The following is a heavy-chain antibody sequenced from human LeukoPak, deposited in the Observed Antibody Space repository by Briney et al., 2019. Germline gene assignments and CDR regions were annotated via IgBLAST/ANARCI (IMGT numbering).Heavy chain of an antibody. D-gene: IGHD1-26*01. V-gene: IGHV4-34*01. CDR3: ARHRYGGYSDY. CDR2: INHSGST. CDR1: GGSSSGYS. J-gene: IGHJ4*02. Sequence: SETLSLTCAVYGGSSSGYSWSWIRQPPGKGLEWIGEINHSGSTYYNPSLKSRVTISVDTSKNQFSLKLSSVTAADTAVYYCARHRYGGYSDYWGQGTLVTVSS.